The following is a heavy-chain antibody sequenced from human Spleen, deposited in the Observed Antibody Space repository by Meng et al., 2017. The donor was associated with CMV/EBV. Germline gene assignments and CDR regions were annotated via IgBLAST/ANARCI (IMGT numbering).Heavy chain of an antibody. CDR2: IKSKTDGGTI. CDR1: GLSFSKVW. V-gene: IGHV3-15*01. CDR3: TTGGAI. D-gene: IGHD4/OR15-4a*01. Sequence: LRLSCEDSGLSFSKVWMSWVRQAPGKGLEWVGRIKSKTDGGTIDYAAPVKGRFTISRDDSKNTLYLQINSLKTEDTGVYYCTTGGAIWGQGTLVTVSS. J-gene: IGHJ4*02.